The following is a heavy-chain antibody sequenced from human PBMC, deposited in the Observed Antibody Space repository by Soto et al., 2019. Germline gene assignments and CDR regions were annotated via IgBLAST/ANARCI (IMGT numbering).Heavy chain of an antibody. CDR1: GFTFGDYA. Sequence: GGSLRLSCTASGFTFGDYAMSWFRQAPGKGLEWVGFIRSKAYGGTTEYAASVKGRFTISRDDSKSIAYLQMNSLRAEDTAVYYCARDPSRLSYGDAEPNGYAFDIWGQGTMVTVSS. CDR2: IRSKAYGGTT. CDR3: ARDPSRLSYGDAEPNGYAFDI. J-gene: IGHJ3*02. D-gene: IGHD4-17*01. V-gene: IGHV3-49*03.